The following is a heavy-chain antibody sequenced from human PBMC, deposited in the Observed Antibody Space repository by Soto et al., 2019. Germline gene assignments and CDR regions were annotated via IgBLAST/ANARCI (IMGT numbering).Heavy chain of an antibody. CDR2: INPNSGGT. V-gene: IGHV1-2*02. J-gene: IGHJ4*02. Sequence: GSVKVYYKSFGCAFTGLYVHLVRQAPGQGLEWMGWINPNSGGTNYAQKFQGRVTMTRYTSVRTAYMELSRLRSDDTALYYCASLDDSSGYTWGQGTMVTVSS. CDR3: ASLDDSSGYT. CDR1: GCAFTGLY. D-gene: IGHD3-22*01.